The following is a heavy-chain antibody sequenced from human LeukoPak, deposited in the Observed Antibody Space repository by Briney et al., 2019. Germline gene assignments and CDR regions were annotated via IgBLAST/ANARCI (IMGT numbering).Heavy chain of an antibody. CDR1: GFTFSSFG. Sequence: GGSLRISCEASGFTFSSFGMNWVRQAPGKGLEWVSTISTRGTYLFYADSVKGRFTISRDNANNSLFLHMNNLRAEDTAVYYCARDPGDYDFWSGSNPLDYWGQGTLVTVSS. J-gene: IGHJ4*02. D-gene: IGHD3-3*01. V-gene: IGHV3-21*01. CDR3: ARDPGDYDFWSGSNPLDY. CDR2: ISTRGTYL.